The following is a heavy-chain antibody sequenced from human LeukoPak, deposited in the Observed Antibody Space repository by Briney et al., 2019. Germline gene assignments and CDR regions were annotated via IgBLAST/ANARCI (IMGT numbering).Heavy chain of an antibody. CDR3: ASYPRYSSSPPFDY. CDR2: INPNTGGT. V-gene: IGHV1-2*02. D-gene: IGHD6-19*01. CDR1: GYSFTGQD. Sequence: GASVEVSCKASGYSFTGQDMHWVRQAPGQGLEWMGWINPNTGGTNYAQKFQGRVTVTRDTTISAAFMELSRLTSDDTAVYYCASYPRYSSSPPFDYWGQGTLVTVSS. J-gene: IGHJ4*02.